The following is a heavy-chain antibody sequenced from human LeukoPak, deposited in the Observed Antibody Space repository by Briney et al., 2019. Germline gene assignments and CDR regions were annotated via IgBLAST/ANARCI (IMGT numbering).Heavy chain of an antibody. D-gene: IGHD2-15*01. J-gene: IGHJ6*04. CDR3: ARVRYCSGGSCYSGVLGYYYCGMDV. CDR2: ISYDGSNK. CDR1: GFTFSSDW. V-gene: IGHV3-30*03. Sequence: GGSLRLSCAASGFTFSSDWMSWVRQAPGKGLEWVAVISYDGSNKYYADSVKGRFTISRDNSKNTLYLQMNSLRAEDTAVYYCARVRYCSGGSCYSGVLGYYYCGMDVWGKGTTVTVSS.